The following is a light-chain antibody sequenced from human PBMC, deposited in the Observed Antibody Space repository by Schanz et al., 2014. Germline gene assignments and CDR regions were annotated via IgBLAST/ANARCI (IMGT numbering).Light chain of an antibody. CDR2: GAS. CDR1: QSVSSID. V-gene: IGKV3-20*01. J-gene: IGKJ1*01. Sequence: EIVLTQSPGALSLSPGDRATLSCRASQSVSSIDLAWYQQKPGQAPNVLIYGASRRATGIPDRFSGSGSGTDFTLTISRLEXXXXXVYYCQHYSLSPLFGQGTKVDI. CDR3: QHYSLSPL.